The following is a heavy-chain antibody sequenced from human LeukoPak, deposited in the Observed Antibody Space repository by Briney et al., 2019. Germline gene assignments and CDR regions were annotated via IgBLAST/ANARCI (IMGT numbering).Heavy chain of an antibody. J-gene: IGHJ5*02. D-gene: IGHD5-18*01. CDR2: INSYNGNT. CDR1: GYTFTSYG. Sequence: ASVKVSCKASGYTFTSYGISWVRQAPGQGLEWMGWINSYNGNTNYAQKLQGRVTMTTDTSTSTAYMELRSLRSDDTAVYYCARKNSYGLYSWFDPWGQGTLVTVSS. V-gene: IGHV1-18*01. CDR3: ARKNSYGLYSWFDP.